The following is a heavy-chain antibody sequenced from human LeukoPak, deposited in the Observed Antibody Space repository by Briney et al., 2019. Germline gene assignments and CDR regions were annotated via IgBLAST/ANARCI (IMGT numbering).Heavy chain of an antibody. V-gene: IGHV3-53*01. CDR2: IYNDGST. CDR1: GFTLSNYW. CDR3: ARTSSYAFDI. Sequence: GGSLRLSCAASGFTLSNYWMSWVRQAPGKGLEWVSIIYNDGSTYYADSVKGRFTISRDNSENTLYLQMNSLRAEDTAVYYCARTSSYAFDIWGQGTMVTVSS. J-gene: IGHJ3*02.